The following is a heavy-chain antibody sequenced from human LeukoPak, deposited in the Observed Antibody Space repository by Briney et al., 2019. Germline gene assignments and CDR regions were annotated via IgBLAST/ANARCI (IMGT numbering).Heavy chain of an antibody. J-gene: IGHJ6*04. CDR2: ISSSGSTI. D-gene: IGHD3-10*02. V-gene: IGHV3-48*03. CDR1: GFTFSNYA. CDR3: AELGITMIGGV. Sequence: GGSLRLSCAASGFTFSNYAVHWVRQAPGKGLEWGSYISSSGSTIYYADSVKGRFTISRDNAKNSLYLQMNSLRAEDTAVYYCAELGITMIGGVWGKGTTVTISS.